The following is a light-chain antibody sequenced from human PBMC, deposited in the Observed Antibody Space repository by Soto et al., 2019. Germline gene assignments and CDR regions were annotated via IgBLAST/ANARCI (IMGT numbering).Light chain of an antibody. CDR3: QQYENLPT. CDR1: QSLLHSNGYNY. V-gene: IGKV2-28*01. Sequence: DIVMTQAPLSLPVTPGEPASISCRSSQSLLHSNGYNYLDWYLQKPGQSPQLLIYLGSNRASGVPDRFSGSGSGTDFTFTISRLQPEDIATYYCQQYENLPTFGQGTQLEIK. CDR2: LGS. J-gene: IGKJ5*01.